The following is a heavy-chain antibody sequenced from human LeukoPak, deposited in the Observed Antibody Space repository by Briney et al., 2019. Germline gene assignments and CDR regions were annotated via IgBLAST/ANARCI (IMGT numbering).Heavy chain of an antibody. V-gene: IGHV4-61*02. CDR2: IYTSGST. D-gene: IGHD3-22*01. Sequence: KPSETLSLTCTVSGGSISSGSYYWSWIRQPAGKGLEWIGRIYTSGSTNYNPSLKSRVTISVDTSKNQLSLKLSSVTAADTAVYYCAREPKGYSTLYYYYYYMDVWGKGTTVTVSS. CDR3: AREPKGYSTLYYYYYYMDV. J-gene: IGHJ6*03. CDR1: GGSISSGSYY.